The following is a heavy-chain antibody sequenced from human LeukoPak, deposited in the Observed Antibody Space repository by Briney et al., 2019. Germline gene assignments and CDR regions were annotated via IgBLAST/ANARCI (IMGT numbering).Heavy chain of an antibody. CDR2: FDPEDGET. V-gene: IGHV1-24*01. CDR3: ATRGPIAVAFDFDY. J-gene: IGHJ4*02. D-gene: IGHD6-19*01. CDR1: GYTLTELS. Sequence: ASVKVSCKVSGYTLTELSMHWVRQAPGKGLEWMGGFDPEDGETIYAQKFQGRVTMTEDTSTDTAYMELSSLRSEDTAVYYCATRGPIAVAFDFDYWGQGTLVTVSS.